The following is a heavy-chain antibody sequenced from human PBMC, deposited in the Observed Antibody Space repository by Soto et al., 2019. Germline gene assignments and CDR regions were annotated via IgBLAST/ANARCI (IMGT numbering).Heavy chain of an antibody. CDR3: ARGIAARPQYLNWFDP. Sequence: QVQLVQSGAEVKEPGSSVKVSCKASGGTFSSYTISWVRQAPGQGLEWMGRIIPILGIANYAQKFQGRVTITADKSTSTAYMELSSLRSEDTAVYYCARGIAARPQYLNWFDPWGQGTLVTVSS. D-gene: IGHD6-6*01. CDR1: GGTFSSYT. CDR2: IIPILGIA. J-gene: IGHJ5*02. V-gene: IGHV1-69*02.